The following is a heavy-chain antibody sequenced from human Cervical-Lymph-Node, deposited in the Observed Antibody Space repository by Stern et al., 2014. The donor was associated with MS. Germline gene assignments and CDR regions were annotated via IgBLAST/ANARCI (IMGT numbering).Heavy chain of an antibody. CDR1: GFSLNTSGVG. J-gene: IGHJ6*02. V-gene: IGHV2-5*02. CDR2: IYWDDDK. D-gene: IGHD4-17*01. CDR3: AHTTVTFDEAYGLDV. Sequence: ITLKESGPTLVKPTQTLTLTCTFSGFSLNTSGVGVGWIRQPPGKALEWLAVIYWDDDKPYSPSLKSRLTITKDTSKNQVVLTMANMDPVDTATYYCAHTTVTFDEAYGLDVWGQGTTVTVSS.